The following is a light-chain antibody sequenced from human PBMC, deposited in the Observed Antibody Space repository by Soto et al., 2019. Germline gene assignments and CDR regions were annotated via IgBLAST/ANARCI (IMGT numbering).Light chain of an antibody. J-gene: IGLJ2*01. CDR2: KNN. CDR1: SSNIGSNT. CDR3: AAWDDSLNGVL. Sequence: QSVLTQPHSASGTHGQRVTISCSGSSSNIGSNTVNGYQQLPGTAPKFLIYKNNQRPSGVPDRFSGSTSGTSASLAISGVQSEDEADYYCAAWDDSLNGVLFGGGTKLTVI. V-gene: IGLV1-44*01.